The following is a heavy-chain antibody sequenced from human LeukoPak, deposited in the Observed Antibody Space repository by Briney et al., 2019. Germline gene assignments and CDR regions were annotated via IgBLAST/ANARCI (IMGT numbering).Heavy chain of an antibody. D-gene: IGHD6-19*01. V-gene: IGHV3-23*01. CDR3: AKDVVPDSGWDLDY. Sequence: GGSLRLSCAASGFTFSTYSMTWVRQGPGRGLEWVSSIYPSGDSTFYADSVKGRFTISRDNSKNTLYLQMSSLRTEDTAIYYCAKDVVPDSGWDLDYWGQGTLVTVSS. CDR2: IYPSGDST. J-gene: IGHJ4*02. CDR1: GFTFSTYS.